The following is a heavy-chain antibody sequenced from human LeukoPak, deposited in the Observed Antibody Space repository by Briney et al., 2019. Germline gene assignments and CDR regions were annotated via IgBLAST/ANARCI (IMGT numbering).Heavy chain of an antibody. CDR3: ARDGLAAATLHWCFDL. Sequence: AGGSLRLSCAASGFTFSSYGMSWVRQAPGKGLEWVSAISGSGGNTYYADSVKGRFTISRDNSKNTLYLQMNSLRAEDTAVYYCARDGLAAATLHWCFDLWGRGTLVTVSS. V-gene: IGHV3-23*01. J-gene: IGHJ2*01. CDR2: ISGSGGNT. CDR1: GFTFSSYG. D-gene: IGHD2-15*01.